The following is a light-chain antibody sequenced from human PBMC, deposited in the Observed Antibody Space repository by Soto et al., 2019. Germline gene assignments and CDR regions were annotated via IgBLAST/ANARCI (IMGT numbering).Light chain of an antibody. J-gene: IGLJ2*01. V-gene: IGLV2-14*01. Sequence: QSALTQPASVSGSAGQSITISCTGTSSDVGGYNYVSWYQQHPGKAPKLMIYDVSNRPSGVSNRFSGSKSRNTASLTISGLQAEDEADYYCSSYTSSSTLVVFGGGTKLTVL. CDR3: SSYTSSSTLVV. CDR2: DVS. CDR1: SSDVGGYNY.